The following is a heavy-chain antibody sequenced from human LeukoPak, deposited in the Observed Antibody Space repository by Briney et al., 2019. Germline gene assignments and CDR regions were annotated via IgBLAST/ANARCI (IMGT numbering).Heavy chain of an antibody. CDR2: IKSKTDGGTT. V-gene: IGHV3-15*01. CDR1: GFTFRNAW. Sequence: GGSLRLSCAASGFTFRNAWMSWVRQAPGKGLEWVGRIKSKTDGGTTDYAAPVKGRFTISRDDSENTLYLQMNSLKTEDTAVYYCTKEGGSWGFIDYWGQGTLVTVSS. D-gene: IGHD6-13*01. CDR3: TKEGGSWGFIDY. J-gene: IGHJ4*02.